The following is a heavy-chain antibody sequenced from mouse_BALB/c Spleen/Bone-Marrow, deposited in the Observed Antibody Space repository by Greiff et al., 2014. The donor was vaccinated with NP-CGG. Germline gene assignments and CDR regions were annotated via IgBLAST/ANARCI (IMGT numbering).Heavy chain of an antibody. CDR1: GYSFTSYW. Sequence: QVQLQQSGPQLVRPGASVKISCKASGYSFTSYWMHWVKQRPGQGLEWIGMIDPSDSETRLNQKFKDKATLTVDKSSSTAYMQLSSPTSEDSAVYYCARGDDGYYGAYWGQGTTLTVSS. V-gene: IGHV1S127*01. D-gene: IGHD2-3*01. J-gene: IGHJ2*01. CDR2: IDPSDSET. CDR3: ARGDDGYYGAY.